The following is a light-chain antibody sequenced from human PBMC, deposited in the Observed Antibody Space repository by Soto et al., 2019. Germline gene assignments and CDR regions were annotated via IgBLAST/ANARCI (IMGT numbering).Light chain of an antibody. CDR3: VVWDDSLRGWV. J-gene: IGLJ3*02. Sequence: QSALTQPPSASGPPGQGVTISCSGTSSNIGSNFVYWYYQIPGTAPQLLLFRNNQRPSGVPDRFSGSKSGTSASLAISGLRTEDEADYHCVVWDDSLRGWVFGGGTKLTVL. V-gene: IGLV1-47*01. CDR2: RNN. CDR1: SSNIGSNF.